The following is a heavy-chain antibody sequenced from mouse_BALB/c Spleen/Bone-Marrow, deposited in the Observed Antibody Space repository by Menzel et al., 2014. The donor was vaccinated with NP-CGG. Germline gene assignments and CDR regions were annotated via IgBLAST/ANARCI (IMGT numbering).Heavy chain of an antibody. D-gene: IGHD1-1*01. CDR3: ARDYYGSSYGFAY. CDR2: INPYNGGT. CDR1: GNSFTGYT. Sequence: VQLQQSGPELVKPGASMKISCKASGNSFTGYTMNWVKQSHGKNLEWIGLINPYNGGTSYNQKFKGKATLTVDKSSSTAYMELLSLTSEDSAVYYCARDYYGSSYGFAYWGQGTLVTVSA. V-gene: IGHV1-18*01. J-gene: IGHJ3*01.